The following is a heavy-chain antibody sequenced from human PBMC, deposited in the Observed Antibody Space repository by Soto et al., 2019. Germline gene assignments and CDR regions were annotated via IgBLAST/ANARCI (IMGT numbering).Heavy chain of an antibody. V-gene: IGHV1-18*04. D-gene: IGHD5-18*01. CDR2: ISAYNGNT. CDR3: ARGGRYSYGYSYYYGMDV. J-gene: IGHJ6*02. Sequence: ASVKVSCKASGYTFTSYGISWVRQAPGQGLEWMGWISAYNGNTNYAQKFQGRVTMTRNTSISTAYMELSSLRSEDTAVYYCARGGRYSYGYSYYYGMDVWGQGTTGTVS. CDR1: GYTFTSYG.